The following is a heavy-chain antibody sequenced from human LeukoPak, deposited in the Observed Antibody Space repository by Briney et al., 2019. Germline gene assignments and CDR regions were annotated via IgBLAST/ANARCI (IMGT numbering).Heavy chain of an antibody. Sequence: ASVKVSCKAAGYTFTSHDINWVRQAAGQGLEWMGWMNPTSGYTGYAQKFQGRITLTRDTSISTAYMELSSLRSDDTAVCYCARMRGYSLGYWYLDVWGRGTLVSVSS. V-gene: IGHV1-8*01. CDR2: MNPTSGYT. D-gene: IGHD5-18*01. CDR3: ARMRGYSLGYWYLDV. J-gene: IGHJ2*01. CDR1: GYTFTSHD.